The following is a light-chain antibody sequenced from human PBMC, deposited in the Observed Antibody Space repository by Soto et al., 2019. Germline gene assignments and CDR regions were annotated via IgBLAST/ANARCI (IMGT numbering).Light chain of an antibody. Sequence: IQMTQSPSSLSASVVDRVTITCRETQSIVTYYNWYLQKPGKAPQRLIYAAANLQSGVTSRFSGSGSWTDFTLTISSLQPEDFATYFCQQNYSTPPWTFGRGTKVDIK. CDR2: AAA. V-gene: IGKV1-39*01. CDR1: QSIVTY. CDR3: QQNYSTPPWT. J-gene: IGKJ1*01.